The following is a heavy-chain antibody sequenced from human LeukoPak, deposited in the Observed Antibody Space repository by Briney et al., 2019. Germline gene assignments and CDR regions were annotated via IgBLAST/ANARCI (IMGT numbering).Heavy chain of an antibody. CDR3: ARDTDDFQGLDI. J-gene: IGHJ3*02. CDR2: INLDGRQR. V-gene: IGHV3-7*01. Sequence: GGFLRLSCAASGFSVSSNYMSWVRQAPGEGLEWVANINLDGRQRLYVDSVKGRFTISRASTENSLYLQMNSLRVEDTAVYYCARDTDDFQGLDIWGQGTVVTVSS. CDR1: GFSVSSNY. D-gene: IGHD3-3*01.